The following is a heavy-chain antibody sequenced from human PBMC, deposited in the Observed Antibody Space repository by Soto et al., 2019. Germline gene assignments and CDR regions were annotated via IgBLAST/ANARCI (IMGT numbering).Heavy chain of an antibody. J-gene: IGHJ4*02. Sequence: GASVKVSCKASGYTFANYGISWVRQAPGQGLEWMGWISAHNGNTKYAQKVQDRVTMTTDTSTSTAYMELRSLRSDDTAVYYCARDGAILTGYPRYWGQGTLVTVSS. CDR3: ARDGAILTGYPRY. CDR2: ISAHNGNT. CDR1: GYTFANYG. D-gene: IGHD3-9*01. V-gene: IGHV1-18*01.